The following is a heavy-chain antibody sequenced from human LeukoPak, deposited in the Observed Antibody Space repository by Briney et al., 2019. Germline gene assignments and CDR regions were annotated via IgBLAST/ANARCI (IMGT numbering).Heavy chain of an antibody. Sequence: NLRETLSLTCTVSGGSISSSSYYWVWIRQPPGNRLEWIGSMHYSGSTYYNPSLKSRVTTSVDTSKNQFFLKLSSVTAADTAVYYCARDDVDTPPFDYLGQGTLVTVSS. CDR1: GGSISSSSYY. CDR2: MHYSGST. J-gene: IGHJ4*02. CDR3: ARDDVDTPPFDY. D-gene: IGHD5-18*01. V-gene: IGHV4-39*07.